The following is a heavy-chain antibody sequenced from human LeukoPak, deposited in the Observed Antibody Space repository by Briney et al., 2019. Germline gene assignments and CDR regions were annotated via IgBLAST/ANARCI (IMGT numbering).Heavy chain of an antibody. Sequence: GGSLRLSCAASGFTFSSYEMNWVRQAPGKGLEWVSYISSSSSTIYYADSVKGRFTISRDNAKNSLYLQMNSLRAEDTAVYYCARRATFDYWGQGTLVTVSS. D-gene: IGHD2-15*01. V-gene: IGHV3-48*01. CDR2: ISSSSSTI. J-gene: IGHJ4*02. CDR3: ARRATFDY. CDR1: GFTFSSYE.